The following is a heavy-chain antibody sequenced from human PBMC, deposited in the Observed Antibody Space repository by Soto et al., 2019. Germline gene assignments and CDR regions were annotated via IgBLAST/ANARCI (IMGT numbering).Heavy chain of an antibody. D-gene: IGHD4-4*01. CDR3: ARGPVTKDYYYYGMDV. V-gene: IGHV4-34*01. CDR1: GGSFNDYH. J-gene: IGHJ6*02. CDR2: ITHSGST. Sequence: QVQLQQWGAGLLKPSETLSLTCAVYGGSFNDYHWNWIRQPPGKRLEWIGEITHSGSTNYNPSLKGRVPLLVDKFKNPVSLRVSSLTAADTAVYYCARGPVTKDYYYYGMDVWGRGTTVTVSS.